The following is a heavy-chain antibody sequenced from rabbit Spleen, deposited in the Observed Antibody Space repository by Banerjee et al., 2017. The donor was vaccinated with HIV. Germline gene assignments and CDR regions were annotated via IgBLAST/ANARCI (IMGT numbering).Heavy chain of an antibody. CDR2: IYAGSGGAA. Sequence: QSLEESGGGLVKPGASLTLTCKASAFSFSSDCDMCWVRQAPGKGLEWIGCIYAGSGGAADYANWAKGRFTISKTSTTVDLKMTSLTAADTATYFCARETSSGWGIVSFYFSLWGQGTLVTVS. CDR3: ARETSSGWGIVSFYFSL. D-gene: IGHD4-1*01. CDR1: AFSFSSDCD. V-gene: IGHV1S40*01. J-gene: IGHJ4*01.